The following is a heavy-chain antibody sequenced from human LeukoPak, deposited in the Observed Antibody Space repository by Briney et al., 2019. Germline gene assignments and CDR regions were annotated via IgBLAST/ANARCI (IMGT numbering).Heavy chain of an antibody. J-gene: IGHJ4*02. CDR3: ARAPWAAAEFDF. Sequence: GGSLRLSCAASGFTFSSYWMSWVRQAPAKGLEWVANIKRDGSDRYYVDSVKGRFTISRDNAKNSLYLQMNSLRAEDTAVYYCARAPWAAAEFDFWGQGTLVTVSS. V-gene: IGHV3-7*03. CDR1: GFTFSSYW. D-gene: IGHD6-13*01. CDR2: IKRDGSDR.